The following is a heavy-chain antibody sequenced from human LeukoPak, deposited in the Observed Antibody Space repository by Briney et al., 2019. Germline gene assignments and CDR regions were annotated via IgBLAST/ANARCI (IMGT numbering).Heavy chain of an antibody. V-gene: IGHV4-39*01. CDR2: MYYSGSS. D-gene: IGHD3-22*01. Sequence: SETLSLTCTLSGGSISSSSYYCAWIRQPPGKGLQWLGSMYYSGSSYYNPSLKSRVTMSVDTSKNQFSLNLSSVTAADTAVYYCAVQDYYDSIGYFDYWGQGTLVTVSS. CDR3: AVQDYYDSIGYFDY. CDR1: GGSISSSSYY. J-gene: IGHJ4*02.